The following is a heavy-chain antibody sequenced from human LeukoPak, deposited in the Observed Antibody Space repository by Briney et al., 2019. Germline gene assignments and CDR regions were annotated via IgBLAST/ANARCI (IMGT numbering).Heavy chain of an antibody. CDR3: ARDPNYDFWSGYPGHY. CDR2: INSDGSST. Sequence: GGSLRLSCAASGFTFSSYWMHWVRQAPGEGLVWVSRINSDGSSTSYADSVKGRFTISRDNAKNTLYLQMNSLRAEDTAVYYCARDPNYDFWSGYPGHYWGQGTLVTVSS. V-gene: IGHV3-74*01. D-gene: IGHD3-3*01. J-gene: IGHJ4*02. CDR1: GFTFSSYW.